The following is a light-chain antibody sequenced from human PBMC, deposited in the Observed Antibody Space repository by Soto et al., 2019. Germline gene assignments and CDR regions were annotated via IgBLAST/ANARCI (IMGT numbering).Light chain of an antibody. Sequence: SSELTQPPSVSVSPGQTASITCSGDRLGDTYACWYQQKPGQSPLLVIYEDNKRPSGIPERFSGSNSGNTATLTISGTQAMDEADYYCQAWDSNTVVFGGGTKVTVL. CDR3: QAWDSNTVV. J-gene: IGLJ2*01. CDR2: EDN. V-gene: IGLV3-1*01. CDR1: RLGDTY.